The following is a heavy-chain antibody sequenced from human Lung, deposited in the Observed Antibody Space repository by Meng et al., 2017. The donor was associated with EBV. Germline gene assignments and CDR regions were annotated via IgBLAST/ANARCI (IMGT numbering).Heavy chain of an antibody. Sequence: LQGSGPGLVKPSQTLSLTCTVSGGSISSGGFYWSWIRQHPGKGLEWIGYIYYSGSTYYNPSLRSRVAISIDTSKNQFSLKLTSVTAADTAVYFCARTNYGDYNWFDPWGQGTLVTVFS. D-gene: IGHD4-17*01. CDR1: GGSISSGGFY. CDR2: IYYSGST. CDR3: ARTNYGDYNWFDP. J-gene: IGHJ5*02. V-gene: IGHV4-31*03.